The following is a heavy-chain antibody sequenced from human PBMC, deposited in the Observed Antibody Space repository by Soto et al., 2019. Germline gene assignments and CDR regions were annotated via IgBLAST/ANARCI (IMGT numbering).Heavy chain of an antibody. CDR3: ARYLVVSIGAPWYFDL. V-gene: IGHV4-59*08. Sequence: QVELQESGPGLVKPSETLSLTCTVSGGSISGYYWRWIRQPPGKGLEWVGYIYYSGDTNSTPPLKSRVTKTVDNSKNQFSLNLSSVTAADTAVYYCARYLVVSIGAPWYFDLWGRGTLVTVTS. CDR2: IYYSGDT. CDR1: GGSISGYY. D-gene: IGHD2-2*01. J-gene: IGHJ2*01.